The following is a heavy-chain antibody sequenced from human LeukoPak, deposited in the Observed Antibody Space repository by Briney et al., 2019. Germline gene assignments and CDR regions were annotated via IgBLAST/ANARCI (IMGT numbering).Heavy chain of an antibody. CDR2: ISAYNGNT. D-gene: IGHD6-19*01. Sequence: GASVKVSCKASGYTFTSYGISWVRQAPGQGLEWMGWISAYNGNTNYAQKLQGRVTMTTDTSTSTAYMELRSLRSDDTAVYYCARERDSSGWYYEGNWFDPWGQGTLVTVSS. CDR1: GYTFTSYG. V-gene: IGHV1-18*01. CDR3: ARERDSSGWYYEGNWFDP. J-gene: IGHJ5*02.